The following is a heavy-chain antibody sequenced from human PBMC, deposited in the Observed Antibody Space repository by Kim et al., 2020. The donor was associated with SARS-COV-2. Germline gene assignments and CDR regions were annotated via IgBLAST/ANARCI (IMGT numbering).Heavy chain of an antibody. CDR2: ISYDGSNK. Sequence: GGSLRLSCAASGFTFSSYGMHWVRQAPGKGLEWVAVISYDGSNKYYEDSVKGRFTISRDNSKNTLYLQMNSLRAEDTAVYYCAKDAPPLYDSSGYSPHAHTDYWGQGTLVTVSS. V-gene: IGHV3-30*18. J-gene: IGHJ4*02. CDR1: GFTFSSYG. CDR3: AKDAPPLYDSSGYSPHAHTDY. D-gene: IGHD3-22*01.